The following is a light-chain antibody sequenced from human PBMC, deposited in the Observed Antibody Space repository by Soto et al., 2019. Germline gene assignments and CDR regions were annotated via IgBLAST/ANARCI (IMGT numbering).Light chain of an antibody. V-gene: IGKV1-5*03. CDR1: QTISSW. Sequence: DIQMTQSPSTLSGSVGDRVTITCRASQTISSWLAWYQQTPGKAPKLLXYKASTLKTGVPSRFSGSGSGTDFTFTISSLQPEDIATYYCQQYDNLPPFTFGPGTKVDIK. CDR3: QQYDNLPPFT. J-gene: IGKJ3*01. CDR2: KAS.